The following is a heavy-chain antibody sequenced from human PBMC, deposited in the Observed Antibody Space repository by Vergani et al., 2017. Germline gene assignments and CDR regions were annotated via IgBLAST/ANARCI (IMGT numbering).Heavy chain of an antibody. CDR1: GFTFSSYG. CDR3: AKVSQYSSSPYTDY. Sequence: QVQLVESGGGVVQPGRSLRLSCAASGFTFSSYGMHWVRQAPGKGLEWVAVISYDGSNKYYAESVKGRFTISRDNSKNTLYLQMNSLRAEDTAVYYCAKVSQYSSSPYTDYWGQGTLVTVSS. V-gene: IGHV3-30*18. CDR2: ISYDGSNK. J-gene: IGHJ4*02. D-gene: IGHD6-6*01.